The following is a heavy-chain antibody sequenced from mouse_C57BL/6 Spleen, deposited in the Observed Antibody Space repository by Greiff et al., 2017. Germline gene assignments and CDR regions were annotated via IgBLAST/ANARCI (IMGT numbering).Heavy chain of an antibody. CDR2: IYPRSGNT. V-gene: IGHV1-81*01. J-gene: IGHJ1*03. CDR1: GYTFTSYG. CDR3: VFCGNHWYFDV. Sequence: VQLQESGAELARPGASVKLSCKASGYTFTSYGISWVKQRTGQGLEWIGEIYPRSGNTYYNEKFKGKATLTADKSSSTAYMELRSLTSEDSAVYFCVFCGNHWYFDVWGTGTTVTVSS. D-gene: IGHD2-1*01.